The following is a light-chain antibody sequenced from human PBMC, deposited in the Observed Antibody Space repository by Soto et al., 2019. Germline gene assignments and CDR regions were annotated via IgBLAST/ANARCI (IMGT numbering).Light chain of an antibody. CDR2: GAF. CDR1: QSVSSN. Sequence: EIVMTQSPVTLSVSPGERATLSCRASQSVSSNLAWYQQKPGQAPSLLIYGAFTRAIGIPARFSGTGSGTEFTLTISSLQSEDFALYYCQQYNDWPLTFGQGTKVDI. CDR3: QQYNDWPLT. J-gene: IGKJ1*01. V-gene: IGKV3-15*01.